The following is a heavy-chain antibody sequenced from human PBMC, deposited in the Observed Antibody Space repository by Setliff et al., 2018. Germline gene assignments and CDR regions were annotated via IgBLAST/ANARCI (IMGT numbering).Heavy chain of an antibody. D-gene: IGHD2-2*02. Sequence: GASVKVSCKASGYVFSAYYIYWVRQAPGQGLEWMGWINPNNGGTNYAPKFQGSVTMTRDTSISAVYTELHSVTSDDAAIYYCARAYTNMVNYFDHWGQGTLVTVSS. CDR3: ARAYTNMVNYFDH. J-gene: IGHJ4*02. V-gene: IGHV1-2*02. CDR1: GYVFSAYY. CDR2: INPNNGGT.